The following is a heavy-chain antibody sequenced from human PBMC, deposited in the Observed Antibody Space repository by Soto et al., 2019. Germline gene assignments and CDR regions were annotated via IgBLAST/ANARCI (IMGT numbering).Heavy chain of an antibody. J-gene: IGHJ2*01. CDR2: IFYSGST. Sequence: SXTLPLACTVSGGSISHYFWSWIRQPPVKGLEWIGYIFYSGSTNYNPSLTSRVTISVDTSKNQFSLKLSSVTAADTAVYYCARGRYYGSGTPIKYFDLWGRGTLVTVS. V-gene: IGHV4-59*01. CDR1: GGSISHYF. CDR3: ARGRYYGSGTPIKYFDL. D-gene: IGHD3-10*01.